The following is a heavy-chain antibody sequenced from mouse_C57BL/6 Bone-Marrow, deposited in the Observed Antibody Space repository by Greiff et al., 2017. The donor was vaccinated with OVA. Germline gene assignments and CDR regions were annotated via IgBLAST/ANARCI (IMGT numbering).Heavy chain of an antibody. CDR1: GFTFTDYY. J-gene: IGHJ2*01. CDR3: ARGGWFAC. V-gene: IGHV1-26*01. D-gene: IGHD3-2*02. CDR2: ISPNNGGT. Sequence: VQLQQSGPELVKPGASVKISCKASGFTFTDYYMNWVQQRHGKSLEWIVDISPNNGGTSYNQKFKGRATLTGDKSSSTAYLELRSLTSEDAAVYYCARGGWFACWGQGTTLTVSS.